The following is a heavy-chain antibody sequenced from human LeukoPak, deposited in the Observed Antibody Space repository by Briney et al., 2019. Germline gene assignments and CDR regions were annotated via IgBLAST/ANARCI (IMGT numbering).Heavy chain of an antibody. CDR2: ISWNSGSI. V-gene: IGHV3-9*01. J-gene: IGHJ1*01. CDR1: GFTFDDYA. Sequence: PGGSLRLSCAASGFTFDDYAMHWVRQAPGKGLEWVSGISWNSGSIGYADSVKGRFTISRDNAKNSLYLQMNSLRAEDTALYYCARGRSYYDSSGHYPEYFQHWGQGTLVTVSS. CDR3: ARGRSYYDSSGHYPEYFQH. D-gene: IGHD3-22*01.